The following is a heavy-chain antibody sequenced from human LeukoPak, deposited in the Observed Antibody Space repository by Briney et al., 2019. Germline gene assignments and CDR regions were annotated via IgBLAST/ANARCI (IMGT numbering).Heavy chain of an antibody. CDR1: GGSISSGSYY. D-gene: IGHD1-26*01. J-gene: IGHJ4*02. CDR3: ASTRIEWELWSSNFDY. CDR2: IYTSGST. V-gene: IGHV4-61*02. Sequence: PSETLSLTCTVSGGSISSGSYYWSWIRQPAGKGLEWIGRIYTSGSTNYNPSLKSRVTISVDTSKNQFSLKLSSVTAADTAVYYCASTRIEWELWSSNFDYWGQGTLVTVSS.